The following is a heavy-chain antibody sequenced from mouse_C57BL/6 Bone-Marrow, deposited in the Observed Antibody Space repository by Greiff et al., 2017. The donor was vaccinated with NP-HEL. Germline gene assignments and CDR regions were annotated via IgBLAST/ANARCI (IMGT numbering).Heavy chain of an antibody. V-gene: IGHV1-64*01. CDR3: ARPKVYYYAMDY. Sequence: VQLQQSGAELMKPGASVKLSCKATGYTFTGYWIEWVKQRPGQGLEWIGMIHPNSGSTNYNEKFKSKATLTVDKSSSTAYMQLSSLTSEDSAVYYCARPKVYYYAMDYWGQGTSVTVSS. J-gene: IGHJ4*01. CDR2: IHPNSGST. CDR1: GYTFTGYW. D-gene: IGHD2-14*01.